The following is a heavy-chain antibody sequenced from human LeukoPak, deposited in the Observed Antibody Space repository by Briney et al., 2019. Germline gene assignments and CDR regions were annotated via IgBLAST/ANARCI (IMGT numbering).Heavy chain of an antibody. D-gene: IGHD1-26*01. V-gene: IGHV4-34*01. J-gene: IGHJ4*02. CDR2: INHSGST. CDR1: GGSFSGYY. Sequence: SDTLSLTCAVYGGSFSGYYWSWIRQPPGKGLEWIGEINHSGSTNYNPSLKSRVTISVDTSKNQFSLKLSSVTAADTAVYYCARGSGYWGQGTLVTVSS. CDR3: ARGSGY.